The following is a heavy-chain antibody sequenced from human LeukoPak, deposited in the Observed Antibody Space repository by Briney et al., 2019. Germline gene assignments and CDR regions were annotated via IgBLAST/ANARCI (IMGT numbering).Heavy chain of an antibody. V-gene: IGHV3-23*01. Sequence: GGSLRLSCAASGLTSNNYAMSWVRQAPGKGLEWVAGIRVSGGSTFYADSVKGRFTISGDNSKNTLYLQMNSLRAEDAVVYYCAKGGYSYDSSGHNYFDYWGQGTLVTVSS. D-gene: IGHD3-22*01. CDR1: GLTSNNYA. CDR2: IRVSGGST. CDR3: AKGGYSYDSSGHNYFDY. J-gene: IGHJ4*02.